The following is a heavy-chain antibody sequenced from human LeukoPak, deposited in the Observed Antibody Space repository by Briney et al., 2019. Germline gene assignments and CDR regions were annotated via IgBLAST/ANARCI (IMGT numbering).Heavy chain of an antibody. Sequence: PGRSLRLSCAASGFTFSSYAMHWVRQAPGKGLEWVAVISYDGSNKYYADSVKGRFTISRDNSKNTLYLQMNSLRAEDTAVYYCARDSGESSYYDFWSGPPDYWGQGTLVTVSS. J-gene: IGHJ4*02. CDR2: ISYDGSNK. CDR3: ARDSGESSYYDFWSGPPDY. V-gene: IGHV3-30-3*01. CDR1: GFTFSSYA. D-gene: IGHD3-3*01.